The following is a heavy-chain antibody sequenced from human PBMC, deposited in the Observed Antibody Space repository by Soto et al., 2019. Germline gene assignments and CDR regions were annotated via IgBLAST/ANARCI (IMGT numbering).Heavy chain of an antibody. CDR2: IYYSGST. V-gene: IGHV4-31*03. D-gene: IGHD4-17*01. CDR1: GVSISSGGYY. Sequence: TLSLTCTVSGVSISSGGYYWSWIRQHPGKGLEWIGYIYYSGSTYYNPSLKSRVTISVDTSKNQFSLKLSSVTAADTAVYYCASSRYGDYNTFDYWGQGTLVTVSS. CDR3: ASSRYGDYNTFDY. J-gene: IGHJ4*02.